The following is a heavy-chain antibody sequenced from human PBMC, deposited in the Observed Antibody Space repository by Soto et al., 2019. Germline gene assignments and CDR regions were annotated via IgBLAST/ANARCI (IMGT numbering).Heavy chain of an antibody. J-gene: IGHJ6*02. CDR3: AREETAWPLAYGLDV. D-gene: IGHD2-21*02. Sequence: VQLMESGGGLVYPGASLRLSCETSGFSFRDHSMNWVRQAPGKGLQWVSYISSTGNDIHYADSVKGRFTVSRDNAKNALFLQMNSLRDDDSAIYYCAREETAWPLAYGLDVWGQGTAVTVSS. V-gene: IGHV3-48*02. CDR1: GFSFRDHS. CDR2: ISSTGNDI.